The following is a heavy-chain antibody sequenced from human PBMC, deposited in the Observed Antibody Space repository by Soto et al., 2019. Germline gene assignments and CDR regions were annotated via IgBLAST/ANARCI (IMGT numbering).Heavy chain of an antibody. CDR1: GGTFSSYS. D-gene: IGHD1-26*01. V-gene: IGHV1-69*01. Sequence: QVQLVQSGAEVKKPGSSVKVSCKASGGTFSSYSINWVRQAPGQGLEWMGEIIPIFGTANYAQKFQGRVRITADESTSTAYLELSSLRSEDTGVYYCAREGGRHSGGIDYWGQGTLVTVSS. CDR3: AREGGRHSGGIDY. J-gene: IGHJ4*02. CDR2: IIPIFGTA.